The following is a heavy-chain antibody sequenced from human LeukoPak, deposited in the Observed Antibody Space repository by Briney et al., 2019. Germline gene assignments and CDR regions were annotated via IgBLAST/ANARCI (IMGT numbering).Heavy chain of an antibody. Sequence: GGSLRLSCAASGLTFSSYGMHWVRQAPGKGLEWVAFIRYDGSNKYYADSVKGRFTISRDNSKNTLYLQMNSLRAEDTAVYYCAKDWRDKPLRGPYHDFWSGYHPDAFDIWGQGTMVTVSS. D-gene: IGHD3-3*01. CDR2: IRYDGSNK. J-gene: IGHJ3*02. CDR1: GLTFSSYG. CDR3: AKDWRDKPLRGPYHDFWSGYHPDAFDI. V-gene: IGHV3-30*02.